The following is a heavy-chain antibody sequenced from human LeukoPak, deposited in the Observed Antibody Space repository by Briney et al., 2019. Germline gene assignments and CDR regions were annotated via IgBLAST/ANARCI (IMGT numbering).Heavy chain of an antibody. CDR1: GYTFTGYY. J-gene: IGHJ4*02. D-gene: IGHD2-2*01. CDR3: ARDYCSSTSCLFDY. V-gene: IGHV1-2*06. Sequence: ASVKVSCKASGYTFTGYYMHWVRQAPGQGLEWMGRINPNSGGTNYAQKFQGRVTMTRDTSISTAYMELSRLRSDDTAVYYCARDYCSSTSCLFDYWGQGALVTVSS. CDR2: INPNSGGT.